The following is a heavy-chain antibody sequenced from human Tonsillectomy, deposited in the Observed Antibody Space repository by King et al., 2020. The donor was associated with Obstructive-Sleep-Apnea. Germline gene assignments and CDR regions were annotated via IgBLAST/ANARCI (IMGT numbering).Heavy chain of an antibody. CDR1: AYPFPNCD. Sequence: HVQLVESGAGVEKPGPSVRVSCKASAYPFPNCDLHCVRQAAGQGLEWMGGMHLNSGNTQYAQELQGRHTITRHTSINTAYRERRSLTSEDTAVYYCARVTGRITAALSFCGQGTLVTVSP. CDR3: ARVTGRITAALSF. J-gene: IGHJ4*02. D-gene: IGHD6-13*01. CDR2: MHLNSGNT. V-gene: IGHV1-8*01.